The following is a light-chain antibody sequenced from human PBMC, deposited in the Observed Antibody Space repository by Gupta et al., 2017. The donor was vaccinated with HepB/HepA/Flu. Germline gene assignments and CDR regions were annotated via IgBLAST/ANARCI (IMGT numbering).Light chain of an antibody. V-gene: IGKV4-1*01. Sequence: DIVMTQSTDSLAVSLGERATINCQSSQSVLYNSNNKNYIAWYQQKPGQPPKLLIYWASTRESGVPDRFSGSGSGTDFTLTISSLQAEDVAVYYCQQYYSIPPWTFGQGTKVEIK. J-gene: IGKJ1*01. CDR1: QSVLYNSNNKNY. CDR2: WAS. CDR3: QQYYSIPPWT.